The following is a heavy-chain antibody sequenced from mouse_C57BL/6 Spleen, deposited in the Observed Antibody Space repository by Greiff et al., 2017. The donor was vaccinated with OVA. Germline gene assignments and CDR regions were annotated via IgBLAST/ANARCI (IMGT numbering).Heavy chain of an antibody. J-gene: IGHJ2*01. D-gene: IGHD1-1*01. CDR1: GYTFTSYW. CDR2: IDPSDSYT. Sequence: VQLQQPGAELVRPGTSVKLSCKASGYTFTSYWMHWVKQRPGQGLEWIGVIDPSDSYTNYNQKFKGKATLTVDTSSSTAYMQLSSLTSEDSAVYYCARWGTTVVNYFDYWGQGTTRTVSS. V-gene: IGHV1-59*01. CDR3: ARWGTTVVNYFDY.